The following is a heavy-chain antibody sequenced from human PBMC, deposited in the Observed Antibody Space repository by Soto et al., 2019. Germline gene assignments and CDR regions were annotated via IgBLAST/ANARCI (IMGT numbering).Heavy chain of an antibody. CDR1: GGSIISYY. J-gene: IGHJ5*02. V-gene: IGHV4-59*01. CDR3: ARDRRFGYGDYWVWFDP. Sequence: SETLSLTCTVSGGSIISYYWSWIRQPPWKGLEWIGYIYYSGSTNYNPSLKSRVTISVDTSKNQFSLKLSSVTAADTAVYYCARDRRFGYGDYWVWFDPWGQGTLVTVSS. CDR2: IYYSGST. D-gene: IGHD4-17*01.